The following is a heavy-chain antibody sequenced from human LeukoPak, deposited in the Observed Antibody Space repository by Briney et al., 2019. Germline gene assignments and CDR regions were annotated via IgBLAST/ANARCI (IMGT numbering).Heavy chain of an antibody. CDR1: GFTFTNAW. CDR3: AKGDYYDFDY. Sequence: GGSLRLSCAASGFTFTNAWMNWVRQAPGKGLEWVSIITSGVGITYYADSVKGRFTVSRDNSKSTLYLQMNSLRAEDTAVYYCAKGDYYDFDYWGQGTLVTVSS. CDR2: ITSGVGIT. V-gene: IGHV3-23*01. J-gene: IGHJ4*02. D-gene: IGHD3-10*01.